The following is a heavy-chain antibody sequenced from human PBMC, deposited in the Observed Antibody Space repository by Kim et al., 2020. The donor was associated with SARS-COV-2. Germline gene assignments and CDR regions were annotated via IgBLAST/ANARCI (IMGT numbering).Heavy chain of an antibody. J-gene: IGHJ5*02. CDR1: GGSISSSNW. D-gene: IGHD3-10*01. CDR2: IYHSGST. V-gene: IGHV4-4*02. CDR3: AREWFVELLCMANPLYNWFDP. Sequence: SETLSLTCAVSGGSISSSNWWSWVRQPPGKGLEWIGEIYHSGSTNYNPSLKSRVTISVDKSKNQFSLKLSSVTAADTAVYYCAREWFVELLCMANPLYNWFDPWGQGTLVTVSS.